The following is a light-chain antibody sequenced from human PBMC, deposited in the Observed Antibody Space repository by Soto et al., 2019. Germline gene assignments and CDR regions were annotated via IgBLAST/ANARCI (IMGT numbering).Light chain of an antibody. CDR3: ASWDGGLDNYV. J-gene: IGLJ1*01. Sequence: QSVLTQSPSASGTPGQRVTISCSGRKSNIGSTTVSWYQQLPRTAPKLLIYSNNQRPSGVPDRFSGSKSGSSASLAISGLQSEDEADYYCASWDGGLDNYVFGTRTKVTVL. CDR1: KSNIGSTT. CDR2: SNN. V-gene: IGLV1-44*01.